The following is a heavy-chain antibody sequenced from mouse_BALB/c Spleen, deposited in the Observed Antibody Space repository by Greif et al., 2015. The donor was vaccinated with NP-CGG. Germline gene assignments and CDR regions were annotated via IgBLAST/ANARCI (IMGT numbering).Heavy chain of an antibody. Sequence: DVKLVESGGGLVQPGGSLRLSCATSGFPFTDYYMSWVRQPPGTALEWLGFIRNKANGYTTEYSASVKGRFTITRDNSQSIRYLQMNTLRAEDSATYYGARENRARATYYAMDYWGQGTSVTVSS. D-gene: IGHD3-1*01. CDR2: IRNKANGYTT. CDR3: ARENRARATYYAMDY. CDR1: GFPFTDYY. J-gene: IGHJ4*01. V-gene: IGHV7-3*02.